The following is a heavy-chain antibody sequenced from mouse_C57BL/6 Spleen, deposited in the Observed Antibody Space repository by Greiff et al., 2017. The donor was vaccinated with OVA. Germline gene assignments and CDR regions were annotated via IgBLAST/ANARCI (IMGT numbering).Heavy chain of an antibody. CDR1: GYTFTSYW. CDR3: ARGVYYGSSLWYFDV. Sequence: QVQLQQPGAELVRPGSSVKLSCKASGYTFTSYWMDWVKQRPGQGLEWIGNIYPSESETHYNQKFKDKATLTVDKSSSTAFMQLSSLTSEDSAVYYCARGVYYGSSLWYFDVWGTGTTVTVSS. D-gene: IGHD1-1*01. V-gene: IGHV1-61*01. J-gene: IGHJ1*03. CDR2: IYPSESET.